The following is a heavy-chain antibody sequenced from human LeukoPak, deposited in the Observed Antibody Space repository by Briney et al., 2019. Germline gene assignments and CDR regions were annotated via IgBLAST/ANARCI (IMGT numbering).Heavy chain of an antibody. CDR3: AKGRVTGTTVLGWFDP. CDR1: GFTFSSYA. V-gene: IGHV3-23*01. Sequence: GRSLRLSCAASGFTFSSYAMSWVRQAPGKGLEWVSAISGSGGSTYYADSVKGRFTISRDNSKNTLYLQMNSLRAEDTAVYYCAKGRVTGTTVLGWFDPWGQGTLVTVSS. CDR2: ISGSGGST. J-gene: IGHJ5*02. D-gene: IGHD1-7*01.